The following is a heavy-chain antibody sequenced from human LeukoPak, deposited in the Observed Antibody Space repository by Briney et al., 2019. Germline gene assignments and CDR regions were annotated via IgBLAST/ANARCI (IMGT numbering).Heavy chain of an antibody. CDR2: IYSGGNT. Sequence: PGRSLRLSCATSGFTFSSYGIHWVRQAPGKGLEWVSVIYSGGNTYYADSMKGRFTISRDNSKNTLYLQMNTLRVEDTAVYYCARVAWFGEYYFDYWGQGTLVTVSS. CDR3: ARVAWFGEYYFDY. J-gene: IGHJ4*02. CDR1: GFTFSSYG. V-gene: IGHV3-53*01. D-gene: IGHD3-10*01.